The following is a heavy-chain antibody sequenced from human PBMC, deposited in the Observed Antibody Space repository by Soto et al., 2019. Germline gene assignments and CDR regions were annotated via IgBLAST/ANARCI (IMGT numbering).Heavy chain of an antibody. CDR1: GGSISSYY. CDR2: IYPSGST. V-gene: IGHV4-4*07. D-gene: IGHD3-10*01. J-gene: IGHJ6*04. Sequence: QVQLQVSGPGLVKPSETLSLTCTVSGGSISSYYWSWIRQPAVKGLEWSGRIYPSGSTNYNPSLERRVTMSVDTSNNQFSLTLSSVTAADTAVYYFARGTSYGSEDYYYGMDVWGEGTTVTVAS. CDR3: ARGTSYGSEDYYYGMDV.